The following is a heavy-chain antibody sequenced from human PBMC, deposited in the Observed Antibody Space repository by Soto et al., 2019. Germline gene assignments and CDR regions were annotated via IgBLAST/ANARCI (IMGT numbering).Heavy chain of an antibody. CDR3: ARDFGGNSGWFDP. Sequence: QVQLVQSGAEVKKPGASVKVSCKASGYTFTTYDINWVRQATGQGLEWVGWMSPNSGHAGYAQKFQGRVTMPRDTSISTAYMELSSLRSEDTAVYYCARDFGGNSGWFDPWGQGTLVTVSS. D-gene: IGHD2-21*02. J-gene: IGHJ5*02. V-gene: IGHV1-8*01. CDR1: GYTFTTYD. CDR2: MSPNSGHA.